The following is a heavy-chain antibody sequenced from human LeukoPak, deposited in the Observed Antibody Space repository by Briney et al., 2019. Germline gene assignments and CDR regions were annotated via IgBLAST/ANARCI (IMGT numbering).Heavy chain of an antibody. J-gene: IGHJ5*02. CDR2: MYYSGST. Sequence: SETLSLTCTVSGGSISSGDYYWSWIRQPPGKGLEWVGYMYYSGSTYYNPSLKSRVTVSVDTSKNQFSLQLSSVTAADTAVYYCARPYYYDSRIDPWGQGTLVTVSS. CDR1: GGSISSGDYY. V-gene: IGHV4-30-4*01. CDR3: ARPYYYDSRIDP. D-gene: IGHD3-22*01.